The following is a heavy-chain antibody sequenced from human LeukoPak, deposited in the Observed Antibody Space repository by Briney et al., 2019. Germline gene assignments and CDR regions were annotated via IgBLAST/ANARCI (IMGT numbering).Heavy chain of an antibody. D-gene: IGHD1-26*01. V-gene: IGHV3-74*01. Sequence: GGSLRLSCAASGFTVSSNYMSWVRQAPGKGLVWVSRIKYDASSTSYADSVKGRFTISRDNAKNTLYLQMNSLRAEDTAVYYCARGATYAYYQDYWGQGTLVTVSS. CDR3: ARGATYAYYQDY. CDR1: GFTVSSNY. J-gene: IGHJ4*02. CDR2: IKYDASST.